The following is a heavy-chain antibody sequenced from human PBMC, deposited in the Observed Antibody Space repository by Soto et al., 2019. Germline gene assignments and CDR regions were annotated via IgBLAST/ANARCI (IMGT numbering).Heavy chain of an antibody. D-gene: IGHD6-13*01. V-gene: IGHV4-39*01. CDR2: IYYSGST. CDR3: ARHIAAAGQNDY. CDR1: GGSISSSIYY. Sequence: SETLSLTCTVSGGSISSSIYYWGWIRQPPGKGLEWIGSIYYSGSTYYNPSLKSRVTISVDTSKNQFSLKLSSVTAADTAVYYCARHIAAAGQNDYWGQGTLVTVSS. J-gene: IGHJ4*02.